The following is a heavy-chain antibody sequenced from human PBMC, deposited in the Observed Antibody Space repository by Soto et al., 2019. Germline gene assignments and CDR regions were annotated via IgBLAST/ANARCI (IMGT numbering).Heavy chain of an antibody. D-gene: IGHD2-21*02. J-gene: IGHJ6*02. CDR2: INSDGSST. CDR1: GFTFSSYW. V-gene: IGHV3-74*01. Sequence: EVQLVESGGGLVQPGGSLRLSCAASGFTFSSYWMHWVRQAPGKGLVWVSRINSDGSSTSYADSVKGRFTISRDNAKNTLYLQMNSLRAEDTAVYYCASDRALAYCGGDCYSRQWYYGMDVWGQGTTVTVSS. CDR3: ASDRALAYCGGDCYSRQWYYGMDV.